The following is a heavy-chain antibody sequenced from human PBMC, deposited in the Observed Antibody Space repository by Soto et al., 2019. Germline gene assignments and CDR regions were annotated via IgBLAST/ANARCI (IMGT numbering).Heavy chain of an antibody. J-gene: IGHJ1*01. CDR1: GFPFIDAW. V-gene: IGHV3-15*01. Sequence: EVQLVASGGGLVQPGGSLRLSCAASGFPFIDAWMSWVRQAPGKGLEWVGRIKSKGSGGTVDYAIPIKDRFIISRDDSENTMYLQMNSLKTEDPAVYYCPTYAAARPEDFRYGGQGTRVSVS. CDR3: PTYAAARPEDFRY. CDR2: IKSKGSGGTV. D-gene: IGHD6-13*01.